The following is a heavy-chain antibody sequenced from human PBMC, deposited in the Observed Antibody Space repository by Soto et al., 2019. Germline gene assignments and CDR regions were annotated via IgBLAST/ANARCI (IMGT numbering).Heavy chain of an antibody. CDR2: IYYSGRT. D-gene: IGHD3-10*01. J-gene: IGHJ4*02. V-gene: IGHV4-31*03. CDR3: ARNYGNFDY. CDR1: GGSISSGGYY. Sequence: PSETLSLTCTVSGGSISSGGYYWTWIRQHPGKGLEWIGYIYYSGRTYCTPSLRSRVTISVDTSKNQFSLKLSSVTAADTAVYYCARNYGNFDYWGQGTLVTVSS.